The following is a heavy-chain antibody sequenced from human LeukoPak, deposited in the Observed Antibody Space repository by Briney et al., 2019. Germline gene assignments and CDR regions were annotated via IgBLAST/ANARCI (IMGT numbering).Heavy chain of an antibody. CDR3: ARGLYDSSGYPEVWFDP. D-gene: IGHD3-22*01. CDR2: MNPNSGNT. Sequence: ASVKVSCKASGYTFTSYDINWVRQATGQGLEWMGWMNPNSGNTGYAQKFQGRVTITRNTSISTAYMKLSSLRSEDTAVYYCARGLYDSSGYPEVWFDPWGQGTLVTVSS. J-gene: IGHJ5*02. V-gene: IGHV1-8*03. CDR1: GYTFTSYD.